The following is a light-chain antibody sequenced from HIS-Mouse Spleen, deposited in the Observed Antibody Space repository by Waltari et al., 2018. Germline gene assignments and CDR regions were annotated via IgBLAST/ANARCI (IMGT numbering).Light chain of an antibody. V-gene: IGKV1-5*03. CDR3: QQYNSYSPTWT. Sequence: DIQMTQSPSTLSASVRDRVTISCRASQSISSWLAWYQQKPGKAPKLLIYKASSLESGVPSRFSGSGSGTEFTLTISSLQPDDFATYYCQQYNSYSPTWTFGQGTKVEIK. CDR1: QSISSW. CDR2: KAS. J-gene: IGKJ1*01.